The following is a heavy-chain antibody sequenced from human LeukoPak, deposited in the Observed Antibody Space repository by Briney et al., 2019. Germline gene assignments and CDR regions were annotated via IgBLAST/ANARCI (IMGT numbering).Heavy chain of an antibody. D-gene: IGHD3-16*01. V-gene: IGHV4-59*12. CDR1: GGSISSYY. Sequence: SETLSLTCTVSGGSISSYYWTWIRQPPGKGLEWIGYIYYSGSTNYNPSLKSRVTISVDTSKNQFSLKLSSVTAADTAMYYCARVKDPGGYYYYYYMDVWGKGTTVTVSS. CDR3: ARVKDPGGYYYYYYMDV. CDR2: IYYSGST. J-gene: IGHJ6*03.